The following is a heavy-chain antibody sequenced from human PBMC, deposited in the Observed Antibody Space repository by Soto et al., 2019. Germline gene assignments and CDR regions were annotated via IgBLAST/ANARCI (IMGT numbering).Heavy chain of an antibody. D-gene: IGHD2-2*01. CDR1: GGSISSYY. J-gene: IGHJ4*02. V-gene: IGHV4-4*07. Sequence: ASETLSLTCTVSGGSISSYYWSWIRQPAGKGLEWIGRIYTSGSTNYNPSLKSRVTMSVDTSKNQFSLKLSSVTAADTAVYYCARDRLGCSSTSCYPEWGQGTLVTVSS. CDR2: IYTSGST. CDR3: ARDRLGCSSTSCYPE.